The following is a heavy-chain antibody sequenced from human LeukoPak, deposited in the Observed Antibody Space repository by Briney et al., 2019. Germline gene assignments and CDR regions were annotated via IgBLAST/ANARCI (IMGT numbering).Heavy chain of an antibody. J-gene: IGHJ3*02. V-gene: IGHV4-4*02. Sequence: SGTLSLTCAVSGGSISSSNWWSWVRQPPGKGLEWIGEIYHSGSTNYNPSLKSRVTISVGKSKNQFSLKLSSVTAADTAVYYCASSAGEDAFDIWGQGTMVTVSS. CDR2: IYHSGST. CDR3: ASSAGEDAFDI. CDR1: GGSISSSNW.